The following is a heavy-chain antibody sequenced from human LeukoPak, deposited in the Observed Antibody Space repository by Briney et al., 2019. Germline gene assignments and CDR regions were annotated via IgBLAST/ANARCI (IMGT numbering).Heavy chain of an antibody. V-gene: IGHV3-13*01. Sequence: GRSLRLSCAASGFTFSSYDMHWVRQATGKGLEWVSAIGTAGDTYYPGSVKGRFTISRENAKNSLYLQMNSLRAGDTAVYYCARFDSSGYYAYWGQGTLVTVSS. CDR1: GFTFSSYD. CDR3: ARFDSSGYYAY. CDR2: IGTAGDT. D-gene: IGHD3-22*01. J-gene: IGHJ4*02.